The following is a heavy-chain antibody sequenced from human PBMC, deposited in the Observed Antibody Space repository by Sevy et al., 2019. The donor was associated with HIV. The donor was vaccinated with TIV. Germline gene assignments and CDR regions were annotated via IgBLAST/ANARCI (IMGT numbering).Heavy chain of an antibody. Sequence: GGSLRLSCAASGFTFSSYAMSWVRQAPGKGLEWVSAISGSGGSTYYADSVKGRFTISRDNSKNTLFLQMNSLRAEDTAVYYCAKDLAYYDSSGPRYYFDYWGQGTLVTVSS. CDR3: AKDLAYYDSSGPRYYFDY. J-gene: IGHJ4*02. V-gene: IGHV3-23*01. D-gene: IGHD3-22*01. CDR1: GFTFSSYA. CDR2: ISGSGGST.